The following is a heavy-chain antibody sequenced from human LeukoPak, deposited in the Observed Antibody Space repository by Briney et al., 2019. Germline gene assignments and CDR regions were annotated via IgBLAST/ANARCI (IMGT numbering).Heavy chain of an antibody. Sequence: PSETLSLTCTVSGGPINNYYWSWLRQPPGKGVVWIVHIYYSGSTNYNPSLKSRVTISVDTSKHQFSLKLSSVTAADTAVYYCVRAMAPLDTFNYQYAMDVWGQGTMVTVSS. CDR2: IYYSGST. D-gene: IGHD5-24*01. V-gene: IGHV4-59*08. CDR1: GGPINNYY. J-gene: IGHJ6*02. CDR3: VRAMAPLDTFNYQYAMDV.